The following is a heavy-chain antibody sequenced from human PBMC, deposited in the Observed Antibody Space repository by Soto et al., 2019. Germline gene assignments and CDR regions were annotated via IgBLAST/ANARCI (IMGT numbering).Heavy chain of an antibody. CDR3: ATAFLGYCRSTSCDNWFDP. V-gene: IGHV4-34*01. Sequence: SESLSLTCAVYGGSFSGYDWSWIRQPPGKGLEWIGEINHSGSTNYNPSLKSRVTISVDTSKNQFSLKLSSVTAADTAVYYCATAFLGYCRSTSCDNWFDPWGQGTLVTVSS. D-gene: IGHD2-2*01. CDR1: GGSFSGYD. J-gene: IGHJ5*02. CDR2: INHSGST.